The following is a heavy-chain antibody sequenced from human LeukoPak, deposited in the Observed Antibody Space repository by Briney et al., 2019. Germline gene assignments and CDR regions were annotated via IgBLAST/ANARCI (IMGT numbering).Heavy chain of an antibody. V-gene: IGHV3-30*03. CDR1: GFTFSMYG. Sequence: GRSLGLSCVISGFTFSMYGMHWVRQAPGKGLEWVAFISPDGSGKNYVDSVEGRFTISRDNAKNSLYLQMNSLRAEDTAVYYCAGYASSGRRDAFDIWGQGTMVTVSS. CDR3: AGYASSGRRDAFDI. D-gene: IGHD3-22*01. J-gene: IGHJ3*02. CDR2: ISPDGSGK.